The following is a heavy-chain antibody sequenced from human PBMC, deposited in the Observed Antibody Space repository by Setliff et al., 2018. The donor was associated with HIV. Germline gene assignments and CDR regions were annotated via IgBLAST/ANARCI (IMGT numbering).Heavy chain of an antibody. D-gene: IGHD1-26*01. Sequence: PSETLSLTCSVSGDSISSGSYFWGWIRQTPGKGLEWIGNIYYTGFAYYNPSLKNRVTMSLDTSKTQVSLRLTSVTAADTAVYYCARRSIVGVTRGFYYYGLDVWGQGTTVTVSS. V-gene: IGHV4-39*07. J-gene: IGHJ6*02. CDR2: IYYTGFA. CDR3: ARRSIVGVTRGFYYYGLDV. CDR1: GDSISSGSYF.